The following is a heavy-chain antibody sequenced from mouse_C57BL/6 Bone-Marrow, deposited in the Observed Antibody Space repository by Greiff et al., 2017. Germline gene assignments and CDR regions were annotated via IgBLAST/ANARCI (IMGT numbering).Heavy chain of an antibody. J-gene: IGHJ2*01. V-gene: IGHV1-15*01. CDR2: IDPETGGT. CDR3: TRSGGKQLPDY. Sequence: VQLQQSGAELVRPGASVTLSCKASGYTFTDYEMHWVKQTPVHGLEWIGAIDPETGGTAYNQKFKGKAILTADKSSSTAYMELRSLTSEDSAVYYCTRSGGKQLPDYWGQGTTLTVSS. CDR1: GYTFTDYE. D-gene: IGHD3-1*01.